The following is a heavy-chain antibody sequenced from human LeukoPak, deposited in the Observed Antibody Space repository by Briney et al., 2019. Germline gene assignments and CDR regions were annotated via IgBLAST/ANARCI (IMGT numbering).Heavy chain of an antibody. D-gene: IGHD5-12*01. CDR2: IYYTGST. J-gene: IGHJ3*02. CDR3: ARAFEYSGYDYGAFDI. CDR1: GASISGSGYY. Sequence: SETLSLTCAVSGASISGSGYYLGWIRQPPGKGLEWIGNIYYTGSTYYNASLQSRVTISVDTSKNQFSLKLSSVTAADTAVYYCARAFEYSGYDYGAFDIWGQGTMVTVSS. V-gene: IGHV4-39*07.